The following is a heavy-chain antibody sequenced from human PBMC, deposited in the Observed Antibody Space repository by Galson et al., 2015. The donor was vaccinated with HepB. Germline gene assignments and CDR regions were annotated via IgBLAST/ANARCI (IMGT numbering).Heavy chain of an antibody. Sequence: SLRLSCAASGFRFSDYWMTWIRQAPGMGLEWVADMDQDGSEKYYVDSVKGRFTISRDNAKKSLYLQMDSLSAEDTAIYYCASGMWEFDYWGQGALVTVSS. CDR1: GFRFSDYW. CDR2: MDQDGSEK. J-gene: IGHJ4*02. CDR3: ASGMWEFDY. V-gene: IGHV3-7*01. D-gene: IGHD1-26*01.